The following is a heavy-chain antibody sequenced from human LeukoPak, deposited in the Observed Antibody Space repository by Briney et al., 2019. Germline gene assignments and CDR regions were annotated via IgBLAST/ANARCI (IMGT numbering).Heavy chain of an antibody. D-gene: IGHD3-22*01. CDR1: GFTFSSYG. CDR3: AREVDSSGYYAPGY. Sequence: GGSLRLSCAASGFTFSSYGMHWVRQARGKGLEWVAFIRYDGSNKYYADSVKGRFTISRDNSKNTLYLQMNSLRAEDTAVYYCAREVDSSGYYAPGYWGQGTLVTVSS. J-gene: IGHJ4*02. V-gene: IGHV3-30*02. CDR2: IRYDGSNK.